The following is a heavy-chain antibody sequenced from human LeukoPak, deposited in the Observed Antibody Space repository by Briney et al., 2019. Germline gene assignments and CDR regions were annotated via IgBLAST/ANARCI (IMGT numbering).Heavy chain of an antibody. D-gene: IGHD6-13*01. CDR3: ASGQQLNY. V-gene: IGHV3-30*03. J-gene: IGHJ4*02. CDR1: GFTFSSYG. Sequence: PGGSLRLSCAASGFTFSSYGMHWVRQAPGKGLEWVAVISYDGSNKYYADSVKGRFTISRDNAKNSLYLQMNSLRAEDTAVYYCASGQQLNYWGQGTLVTVSS. CDR2: ISYDGSNK.